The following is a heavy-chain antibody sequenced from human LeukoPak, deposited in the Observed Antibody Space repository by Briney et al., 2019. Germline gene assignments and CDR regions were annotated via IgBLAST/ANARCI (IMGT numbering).Heavy chain of an antibody. CDR2: ISYDGSNK. D-gene: IGHD3-10*01. V-gene: IGHV3-30-3*01. CDR3: ARARRYADYYYGSGGLDY. J-gene: IGHJ4*02. Sequence: PGGSLRLSCAASGFTFSRFWMTWVRHAPGKGLEWVAVISYDGSNKYYADSVKGRFTISRDNSKNTLYLQMNSLRAEDTAVYYCARARRYADYYYGSGGLDYWGQGTLVTFSS. CDR1: GFTFSRFW.